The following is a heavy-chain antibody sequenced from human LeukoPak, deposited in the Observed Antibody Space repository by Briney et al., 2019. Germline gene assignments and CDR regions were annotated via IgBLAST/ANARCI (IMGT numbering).Heavy chain of an antibody. D-gene: IGHD6-13*01. CDR2: INPNSGGT. J-gene: IGHJ4*02. CDR3: ARDLARIAAAGRDY. Sequence: ASVKVSCKASGYTFTGYYMHWVRQAPGQGLEWMGLINPNSGGTNYAQKFQGRVTITRDTSISTANMELSRLRSDDTAVYYCARDLARIAAAGRDYWGQGTLVTVSS. CDR1: GYTFTGYY. V-gene: IGHV1-2*06.